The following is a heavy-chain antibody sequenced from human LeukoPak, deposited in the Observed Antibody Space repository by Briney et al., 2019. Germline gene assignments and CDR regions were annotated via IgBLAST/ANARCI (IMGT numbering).Heavy chain of an antibody. CDR2: INHSGST. D-gene: IGHD3-16*01. Sequence: SETLSLTCAVYGGSFSGYYWSWIRQPPGKGLEWIGEINHSGSTNYNPSLKSRVTISVDTSKNQFSLKMSSVTAADTAVYYCGKDPSNSAFKGMQGGDYWGQGTLVTVSS. CDR1: GGSFSGYY. CDR3: GKDPSNSAFKGMQGGDY. V-gene: IGHV4-34*01. J-gene: IGHJ4*02.